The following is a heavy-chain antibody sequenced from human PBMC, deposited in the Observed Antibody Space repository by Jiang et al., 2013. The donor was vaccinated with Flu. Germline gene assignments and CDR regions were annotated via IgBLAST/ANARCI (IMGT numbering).Heavy chain of an antibody. V-gene: IGHV4-4*02. D-gene: IGHD4-17*01. CDR3: ARGPPYGDYSTDWFDP. Sequence: LKSRVTISVDKSKNQFSLKLSSVTAADTAVYYCARGPPYGDYSTDWFDPWGQGTLVTVSS. J-gene: IGHJ5*02.